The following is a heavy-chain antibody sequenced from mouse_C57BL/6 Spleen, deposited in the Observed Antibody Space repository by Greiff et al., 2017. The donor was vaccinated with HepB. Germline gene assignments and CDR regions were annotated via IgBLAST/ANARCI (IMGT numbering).Heavy chain of an antibody. Sequence: EVQVVESGGGLVQPGGSLKLSCAASGFTFSDYYMYWVRQTPEKRLEWVAYISNGGGSTYYPDTVKGRFTISRDNAKNTLYLQMSRLKSEDTAMYYCARGDGSSRYWYVDVWGTGTTVTVSS. D-gene: IGHD1-1*01. CDR1: GFTFSDYY. CDR2: ISNGGGST. CDR3: ARGDGSSRYWYVDV. V-gene: IGHV5-12*01. J-gene: IGHJ1*03.